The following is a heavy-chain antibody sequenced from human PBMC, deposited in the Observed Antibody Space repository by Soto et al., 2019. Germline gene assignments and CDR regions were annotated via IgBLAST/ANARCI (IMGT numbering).Heavy chain of an antibody. D-gene: IGHD6-13*01. Sequence: PGESLKISCKGSGYSFTNYWIGWVRQMPGKGLEWMGIVYPGDSDTRYSPSFQGQVTISADKSISTAYLQWNSLRAADTAMYYCARGRSSWSPFDYWGQGTLVTVSS. CDR1: GYSFTNYW. V-gene: IGHV5-51*01. J-gene: IGHJ4*02. CDR3: ARGRSSWSPFDY. CDR2: VYPGDSDT.